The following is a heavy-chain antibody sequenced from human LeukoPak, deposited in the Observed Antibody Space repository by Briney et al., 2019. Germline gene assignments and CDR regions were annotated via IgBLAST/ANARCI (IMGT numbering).Heavy chain of an antibody. J-gene: IGHJ6*03. D-gene: IGHD1-26*01. V-gene: IGHV1-18*01. CDR3: ARTTNSYYYYYYIDV. CDR2: INAYNDNT. Sequence: ASVKVSCKASGYTFNGAGISWVRQAPGQGLEWMGWINAYNDNTKYAEKLQGRVTMTTDTSTSTAYMELRSLRSDDTAVYYCARTTNSYYYYYYIDVWGKGTTVTLSS. CDR1: GYTFNGAG.